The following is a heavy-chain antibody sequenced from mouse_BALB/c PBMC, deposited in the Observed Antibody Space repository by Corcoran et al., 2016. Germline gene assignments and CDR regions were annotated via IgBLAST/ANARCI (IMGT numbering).Heavy chain of an antibody. CDR2: IDPANGNT. J-gene: IGHJ1*01. CDR3: ARWDWYFDV. V-gene: IGHV14-3*02. CDR1: GFNIKDTY. Sequence: EVQLQQSGAELVKPGASVKLSCTASGFNIKDTYMHWVKQRPEQGLEWIGRIDPANGNTKYDPKFQGKATITADTSSNTVYLQLSSLTSEDTAVYYCARWDWYFDVLGAGTTVTVSS.